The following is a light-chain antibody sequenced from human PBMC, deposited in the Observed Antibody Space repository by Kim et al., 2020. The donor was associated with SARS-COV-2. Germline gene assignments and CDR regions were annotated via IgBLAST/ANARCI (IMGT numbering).Light chain of an antibody. V-gene: IGLV2-11*03. Sequence: GQSVPLFLTGTSSPVGRCNSVSSYQQHPGKAPKLISSDVTDRPSGVTVRFSGFKSGNAASLTISGLQAEDEADYYCCSYAGRYTWIFGGGTQLTVL. CDR3: CSYAGRYTWI. CDR2: DVT. J-gene: IGLJ2*01. CDR1: SSPVGRCNS.